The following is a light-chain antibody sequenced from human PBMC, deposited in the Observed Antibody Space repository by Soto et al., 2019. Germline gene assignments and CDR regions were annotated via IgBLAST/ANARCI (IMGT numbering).Light chain of an antibody. CDR2: EVN. J-gene: IGLJ1*01. CDR1: ISDVVGYTY. CDR3: SSYTSSSTLYV. V-gene: IGLV2-14*01. Sequence: QSLLTQPDSVSGSPRPSITISCTGAISDVVGYTYVSWYQQHPGKAPKLMIYEVNNRPSGVSNRFSGSKYGNTASLTISGLQAEDEADYYCSSYTSSSTLYVFGTGTKVTVL.